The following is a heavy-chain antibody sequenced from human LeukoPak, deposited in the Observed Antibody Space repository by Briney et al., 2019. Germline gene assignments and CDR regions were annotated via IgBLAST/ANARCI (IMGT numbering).Heavy chain of an antibody. CDR2: INPNSGGT. CDR1: GYTFTGYY. CDR3: ARTIRGVGYSYGGDY. V-gene: IGHV1-2*02. J-gene: IGHJ4*02. Sequence: GASVKVSCKASGYTFTGYYMHWVRQAPGQGLEWMGWINPNSGGTNYAQKFQGRVTMTRDTSISTAYMELSRLRSDDTAVYYCARTIRGVGYSYGGDYWGQGTLVTVSS. D-gene: IGHD5-18*01.